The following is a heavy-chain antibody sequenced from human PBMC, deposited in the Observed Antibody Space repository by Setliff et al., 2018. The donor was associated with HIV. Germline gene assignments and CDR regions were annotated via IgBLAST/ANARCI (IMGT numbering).Heavy chain of an antibody. J-gene: IGHJ4*02. V-gene: IGHV4-61*09. CDR2: IYTSGNT. D-gene: IGHD3-3*01. CDR3: ARGVNFDY. CDR1: GGSISSGSYY. Sequence: SETLSLTCTVSGGSISSGSYYWSWIRQPAGKGLEWIGHIYTSGNTNHNPSLKSRVTISVDTSENQFSLKLTSVTAADTAIYYCARGVNFDYWGQGTQVTVSS.